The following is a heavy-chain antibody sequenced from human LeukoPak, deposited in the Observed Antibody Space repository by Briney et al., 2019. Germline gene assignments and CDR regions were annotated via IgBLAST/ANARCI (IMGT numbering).Heavy chain of an antibody. CDR3: AVTYSSGWSDY. J-gene: IGHJ4*02. CDR1: GYTFTSYA. D-gene: IGHD6-19*01. Sequence: ASVTVSCKASGYTFTSYAMNWVRQAPGQGLEWMGWINTNTGNPTYAQGFTGRFVFSLDTSVSTAYLQISSLKAEDTAVYYCAVTYSSGWSDYWGQGTLVTVSS. V-gene: IGHV7-4-1*02. CDR2: INTNTGNP.